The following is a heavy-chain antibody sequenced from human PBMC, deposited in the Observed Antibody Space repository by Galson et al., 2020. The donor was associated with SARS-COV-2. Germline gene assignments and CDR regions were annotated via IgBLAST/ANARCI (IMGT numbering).Heavy chain of an antibody. CDR3: ARETDDYTSSYYDY. J-gene: IGHJ4*02. Sequence: GGSLRLSCAASGFTLSGSALHWVRQAPGKGLEWVAIISYDGTPKYNSDSVKGRFTISRDISKNTLYLQMNSLRPEDTAVYFCARETDDYTSSYYDYWGQGTLVTVSS. D-gene: IGHD6-13*01. CDR1: GFTLSGSA. V-gene: IGHV3-30*04. CDR2: ISYDGTPK.